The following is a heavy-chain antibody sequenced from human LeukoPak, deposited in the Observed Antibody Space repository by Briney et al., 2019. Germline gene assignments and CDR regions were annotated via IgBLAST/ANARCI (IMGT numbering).Heavy chain of an antibody. CDR1: GFTFSSYT. D-gene: IGHD6-19*01. V-gene: IGHV3-23*01. CDR2: I. Sequence: PGGSLRLSCAASGFTFSSYTMSWVRRPPGKGLEWVSDIYGDSVKGRFTISRDNSKNTLYLQISRLRAEDTAVYYCVRVVAGKEAYWGQGILVTVSS. J-gene: IGHJ4*02. CDR3: VRVVAGKEAY.